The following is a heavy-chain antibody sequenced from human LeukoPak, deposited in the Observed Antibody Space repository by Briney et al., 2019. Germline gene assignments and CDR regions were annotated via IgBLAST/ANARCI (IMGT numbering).Heavy chain of an antibody. J-gene: IGHJ6*03. Sequence: SETLSLTXTVSGGSISSYYWSWIWQPPGKGLEWIGYIYYSGSTNYNPSLKSRVTISVDTSKNQFSLKLSSVTAADTAVYYCARGGYDFWSGYYTIKGPYTSNYYYYYMDVWGKGTTVTVSS. V-gene: IGHV4-59*01. D-gene: IGHD3-3*01. CDR1: GGSISSYY. CDR3: ARGGYDFWSGYYTIKGPYTSNYYYYYMDV. CDR2: IYYSGST.